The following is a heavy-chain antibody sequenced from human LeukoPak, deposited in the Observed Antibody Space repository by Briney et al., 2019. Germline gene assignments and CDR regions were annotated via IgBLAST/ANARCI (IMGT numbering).Heavy chain of an antibody. V-gene: IGHV1-69*13. CDR3: ARGSKTVAAATGIFDY. D-gene: IGHD2-15*01. J-gene: IGHJ4*02. Sequence: ASVKVSCKASGGTFSSYAISWVRQAPGQGLEWMGGIIPIFGTANYAQKFQGRVTTTADESTSTAYMELSSLRSEDTAVYYCARGSKTVAAATGIFDYWGQGTLVTVSS. CDR1: GGTFSSYA. CDR2: IIPIFGTA.